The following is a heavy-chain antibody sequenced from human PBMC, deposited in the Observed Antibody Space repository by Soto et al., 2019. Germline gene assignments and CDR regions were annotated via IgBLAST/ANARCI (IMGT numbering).Heavy chain of an antibody. CDR3: AASVPRKLLWFGELLPLVDP. Sequence: SVKVSCKASGFTFTSSAMQWVRQARGQRLEWIGWIVVGSGNTNYAQKFQERITITRDMSTSTAYMELSSLRSEDTAVYYCAASVPRKLLWFGELLPLVDPWGQGTLVTVSS. CDR2: IVVGSGNT. V-gene: IGHV1-58*02. CDR1: GFTFTSSA. D-gene: IGHD3-10*01. J-gene: IGHJ5*02.